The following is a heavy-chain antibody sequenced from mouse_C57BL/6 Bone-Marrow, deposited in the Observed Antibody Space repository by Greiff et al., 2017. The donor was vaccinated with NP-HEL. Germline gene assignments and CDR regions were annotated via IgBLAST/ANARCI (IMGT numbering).Heavy chain of an antibody. CDR3: ARFYYGRGFDY. CDR2: INPNNGGT. J-gene: IGHJ2*01. CDR1: GYTFTDYN. V-gene: IGHV1-22*01. Sequence: VQLQQSGPELVKPGASVKMSCKASGYTFTDYNMHWVKQSHGKSLEWIGYINPNNGGTSYNQKFKGKATLTVNKSSSTAYMELRSLTSEASAVYYCARFYYGRGFDYWGQGTTLTVSS. D-gene: IGHD1-1*01.